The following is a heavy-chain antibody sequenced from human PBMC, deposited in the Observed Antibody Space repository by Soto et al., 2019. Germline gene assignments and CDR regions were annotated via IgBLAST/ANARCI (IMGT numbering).Heavy chain of an antibody. CDR1: GYPFTNYW. V-gene: IGHV5-51*01. J-gene: IGHJ6*02. CDR2: IYPDGSDA. CDR3: ARLPLSNYYYYGMDV. Sequence: GESLKISCKASGYPFTNYWIAWVRQKPGKGLEWMGFIYPDGSDARYSPSFQGQVTISADKSISTAYLQWSSLKASDTAMYYCARLPLSNYYYYGMDVWGQGTTVTVSS.